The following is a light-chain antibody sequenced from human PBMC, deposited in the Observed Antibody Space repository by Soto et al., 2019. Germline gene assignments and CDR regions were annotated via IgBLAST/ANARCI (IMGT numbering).Light chain of an antibody. V-gene: IGLV1-44*01. CDR2: GNN. Sequence: QPVLTQPPSAFGTPGQRVTISCSGSGSSIGTNTVNWYRQLPGTAPKLLIYGNNQRPSGVPDRFSGSKSGTSASLAISGLQSEDEADYYCAAWDGSLNNVLFGGGTKLTVL. CDR1: GSSIGTNT. CDR3: AAWDGSLNNVL. J-gene: IGLJ2*01.